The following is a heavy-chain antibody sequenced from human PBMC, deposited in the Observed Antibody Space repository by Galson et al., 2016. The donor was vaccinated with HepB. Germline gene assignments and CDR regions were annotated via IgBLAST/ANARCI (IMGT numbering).Heavy chain of an antibody. Sequence: SLRLSCAASGFTFSLYSMYWFRQAPGRGLDWVSYISTGGTTIYYADSVKGRFTTSRDNAKNSLYLQMNSLSAEDTAVYYCARDPYCGGDCNSPRYFGLWGRGTLVTVSS. D-gene: IGHD2-21*02. J-gene: IGHJ2*01. CDR3: ARDPYCGGDCNSPRYFGL. CDR1: GFTFSLYS. V-gene: IGHV3-48*04. CDR2: ISTGGTTI.